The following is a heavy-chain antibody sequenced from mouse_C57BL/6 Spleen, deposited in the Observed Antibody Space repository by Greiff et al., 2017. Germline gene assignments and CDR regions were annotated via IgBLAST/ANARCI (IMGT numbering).Heavy chain of an antibody. CDR1: GYTFTDHT. V-gene: IGHV1-78*01. Sequence: VQLQQSDAELVKPGASVKISCKVSGYTFTDHTIHWMKQRPEQGLEWIGYIYPRDGSTKYNEKFKGKATLTADKSSSTAYMQRNSLTSEDSAVYFCARWHYGPRYAMDYWGQGTSVTVSS. CDR2: IYPRDGST. J-gene: IGHJ4*01. CDR3: ARWHYGPRYAMDY. D-gene: IGHD1-2*01.